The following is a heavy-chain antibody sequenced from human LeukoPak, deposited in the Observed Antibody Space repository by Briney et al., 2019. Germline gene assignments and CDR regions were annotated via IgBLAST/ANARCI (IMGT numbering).Heavy chain of an antibody. CDR2: IYFRGTT. CDR1: GGPITDYY. Sequence: PSETLPLTCNVSGGPITDYYWSWIRQSPGEGLEWIGYIYFRGTTNYSPSFQSRVSISVDTSKNQFSLRLTSVTAADTAVYYCARDRFYDNSGFRRLDLWGQGLLVTVSS. J-gene: IGHJ4*02. D-gene: IGHD3-22*01. V-gene: IGHV4-59*01. CDR3: ARDRFYDNSGFRRLDL.